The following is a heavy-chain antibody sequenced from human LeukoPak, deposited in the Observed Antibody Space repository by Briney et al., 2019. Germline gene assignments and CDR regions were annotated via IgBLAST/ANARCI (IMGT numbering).Heavy chain of an antibody. CDR3: ARDPSAVAGYFDC. V-gene: IGHV4-4*07. J-gene: IGHJ4*01. D-gene: IGHD6-19*01. CDR1: GGSISGYY. CDR2: IYSSGST. Sequence: SETLSLTCTVSGGSISGYYWSWIRQPAGKGLEWIGRIYSSGSTEYNPSLKSRVTLSVDTSKNQFSPKLSSVTAADTAVYYCARDPSAVAGYFDCWGQGPLVTVSS.